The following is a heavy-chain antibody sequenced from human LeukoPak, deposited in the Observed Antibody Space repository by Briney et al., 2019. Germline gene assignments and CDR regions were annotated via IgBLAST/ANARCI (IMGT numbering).Heavy chain of an antibody. CDR3: LITEYSSGSQTDYYTDV. D-gene: IGHD3-10*01. CDR1: EFTFRSYS. V-gene: IGHV3-23*01. J-gene: IGHJ6*03. CDR2: ISGSGGST. Sequence: GGSLRLSCAASEFTFRSYSMNWVRQAPGKGLEWVSAISGSGGSTYYADSVKGRFTISRDNSKNTLYLQMNSLRAEDTAVYYCLITEYSSGSQTDYYTDVWGKGTTVTISS.